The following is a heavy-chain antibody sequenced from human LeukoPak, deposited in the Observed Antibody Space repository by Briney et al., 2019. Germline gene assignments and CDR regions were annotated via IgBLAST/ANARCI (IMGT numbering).Heavy chain of an antibody. J-gene: IGHJ5*02. D-gene: IGHD3-10*01. V-gene: IGHV4-34*01. CDR2: INHSGST. CDR1: GGSFSGFY. CDR3: AGYYYGSGSYFRFDP. Sequence: SETLSLTCAVYGGSFSGFYWSWIRQPPGKGLEWIGEINHSGSTNYNPSLKSRVTISVDTSKNQFSLKLSSVTAADTAVYYCAGYYYGSGSYFRFDPWGQGTLVTVSS.